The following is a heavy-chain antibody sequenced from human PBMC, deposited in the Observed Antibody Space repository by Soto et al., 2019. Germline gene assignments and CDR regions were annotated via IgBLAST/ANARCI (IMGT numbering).Heavy chain of an antibody. CDR2: IDWDDDK. D-gene: IGHD6-6*01. V-gene: IGHV2-70*11. J-gene: IGHJ6*03. Sequence: SGSYAGEPTQTLTLTCTFSGFSLSTSGMCVSWIRQPPGKALEWLARIDWDDDKYYSTSLKTRLTISKDTSKNQVVLTMTNMDPVDTATYYCARMVAARSHYYYYYMDVWGKGTTVTVSS. CDR3: ARMVAARSHYYYYYMDV. CDR1: GFSLSTSGMC.